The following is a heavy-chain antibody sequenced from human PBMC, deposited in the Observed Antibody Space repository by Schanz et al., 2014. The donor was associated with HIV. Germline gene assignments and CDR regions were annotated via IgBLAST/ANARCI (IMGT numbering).Heavy chain of an antibody. Sequence: QVQLVQSGAEVKKPGASVKVSCKASGYIFTSNGISWVRQAPGQGLEWMGWISAYNGKTNYARKVQGRVTMTTDTSTTTAYMELRSLRSDDTAVYYCARGLGRCGGDCRGSPLDYWGQGTLVVVSS. CDR3: ARGLGRCGGDCRGSPLDY. CDR2: ISAYNGKT. CDR1: GYIFTSNG. D-gene: IGHD2-21*02. J-gene: IGHJ4*02. V-gene: IGHV1-18*01.